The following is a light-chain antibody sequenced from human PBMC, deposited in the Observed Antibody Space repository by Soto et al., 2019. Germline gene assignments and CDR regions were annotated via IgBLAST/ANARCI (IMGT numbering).Light chain of an antibody. Sequence: DIMMTQSPDSLAVSLGERATINCKSSQSVIHTSNNKSYLAWYQQKAGQPPELLLYWASARDSGVPDRFSGSGSGTNFTLTINSLQAEDVAVYYCQQYYTTPWTFGQGTKVDIK. CDR1: QSVIHTSNNKSY. V-gene: IGKV4-1*01. CDR3: QQYYTTPWT. J-gene: IGKJ2*01. CDR2: WAS.